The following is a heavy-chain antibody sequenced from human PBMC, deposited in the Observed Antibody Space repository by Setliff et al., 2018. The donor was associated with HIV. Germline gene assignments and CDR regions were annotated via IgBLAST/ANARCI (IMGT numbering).Heavy chain of an antibody. J-gene: IGHJ6*02. Sequence: GASVKVSCKASGYTFTNYDINWVRQATGQGLEWMGRMTPNNGNTAYTQKFQGRVTMTSNTSINTAYMELSSLRSEDTAVYYCARVGSYYNFWSGSPYYYGMDVWGRGTTVTVSS. CDR1: GYTFTNYD. D-gene: IGHD3-3*01. CDR2: MTPNNGNT. CDR3: ARVGSYYNFWSGSPYYYGMDV. V-gene: IGHV1-8*01.